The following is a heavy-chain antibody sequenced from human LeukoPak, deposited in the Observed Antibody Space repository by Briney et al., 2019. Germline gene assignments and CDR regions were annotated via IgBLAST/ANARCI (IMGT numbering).Heavy chain of an antibody. J-gene: IGHJ4*02. CDR2: IYYSGST. V-gene: IGHV4-39*01. CDR3: ARHRPNYTFDY. CDR1: GGSISSSSYY. D-gene: IGHD2-2*02. Sequence: SETLSLTCTVSGGSISSSSYYWGWIRQPPGKGLEWIGSIYYSGSTYYNPSLKSRVTISVDTSKNQFSLKLSSVTAADTAVYYRARHRPNYTFDYWGQGTLVTVSS.